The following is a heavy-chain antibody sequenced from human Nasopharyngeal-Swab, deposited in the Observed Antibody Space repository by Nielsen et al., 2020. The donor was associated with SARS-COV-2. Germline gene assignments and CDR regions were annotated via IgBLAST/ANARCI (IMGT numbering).Heavy chain of an antibody. J-gene: IGHJ6*02. CDR2: IYYSGST. V-gene: IGHV4-59*01. CDR3: ARVEGGFYRPYYYGMDV. D-gene: IGHD3-16*01. Sequence: WIRQPPGKGLEWIGYIYYSGSTNYNPSLKSRVTIPVDTSKNQFSLKLSSVTAADTAVYYCARVEGGFYRPYYYGMDVWGQGTTVTVSS.